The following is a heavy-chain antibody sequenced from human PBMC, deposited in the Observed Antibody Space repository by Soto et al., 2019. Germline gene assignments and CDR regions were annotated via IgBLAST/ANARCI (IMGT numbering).Heavy chain of an antibody. D-gene: IGHD2-8*01. CDR3: ARPLVVEYFTKGVCKVGYSFDP. V-gene: IGHV1-8*01. CDR1: GYTLASYD. J-gene: IGHJ3*01. Sequence: QVQLVQSGAEVMKPGASVKVSCKASGYTLASYDINWVRQATGQGLEWMGWMNPNSGNTGYAQKFQGRVIMTRNTSKNPAYLGLSNLRSEDTAVYFWARPLVVEYFTKGVCKVGYSFDPWGQGTILPFS. CDR2: MNPNSGNT.